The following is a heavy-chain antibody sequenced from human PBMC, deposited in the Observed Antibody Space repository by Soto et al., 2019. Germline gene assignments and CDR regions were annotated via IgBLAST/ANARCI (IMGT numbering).Heavy chain of an antibody. CDR3: AKDQRKPAIFGVVTLS. J-gene: IGHJ5*02. CDR1: GFTFSRFA. CDR2: ISGSGQTT. Sequence: GGSLRLSCAGSGFTFSRFAMSWVRQVPGKGLEWVSAISGSGQTTYYADSVKGRFTVSRDNSNNTLYLQMNSLRAEDTAVYYCAKDQRKPAIFGVVTLSWGQGTRVTVSS. V-gene: IGHV3-23*01. D-gene: IGHD3-3*01.